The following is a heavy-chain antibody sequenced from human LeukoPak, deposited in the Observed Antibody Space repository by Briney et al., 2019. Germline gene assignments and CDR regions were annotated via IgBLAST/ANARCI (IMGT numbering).Heavy chain of an antibody. J-gene: IGHJ5*02. D-gene: IGHD6-13*01. Sequence: SETLSLTCTVSGGSISSYYWSWIRQPPGKGLEWIGYIYYSGSTNYNPSLKSRVTISVDMSKNQFSLKLSSVTAADTAVYYCSRVAAAGGIPWFDPWGQGTLVTVSS. V-gene: IGHV4-59*01. CDR2: IYYSGST. CDR1: GGSISSYY. CDR3: SRVAAAGGIPWFDP.